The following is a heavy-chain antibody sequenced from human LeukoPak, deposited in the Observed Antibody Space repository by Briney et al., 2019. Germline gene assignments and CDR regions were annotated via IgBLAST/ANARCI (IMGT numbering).Heavy chain of an antibody. CDR3: ARDLGGITMIASDY. D-gene: IGHD3-22*01. CDR2: INPSGGST. J-gene: IGHJ4*02. CDR1: GYTFTSYY. Sequence: ASVKVSCKASGYTFTSYYMHWVRQAPGQGLEWMGIINPSGGSTSYAQKFQGRVTMTTDTSTSTAYMELRSLRSDDTAVYYCARDLGGITMIASDYWGQGTLVTVSS. V-gene: IGHV1-46*01.